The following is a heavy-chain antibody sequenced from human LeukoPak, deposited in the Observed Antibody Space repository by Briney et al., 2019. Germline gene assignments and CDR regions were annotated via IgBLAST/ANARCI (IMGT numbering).Heavy chain of an antibody. V-gene: IGHV3-23*01. CDR3: AKDLREEYSYGYDHY. CDR1: GFTFSSYA. D-gene: IGHD5-18*01. Sequence: PGGSLRLSCAASGFTFSSYAMSWVRQAPGEGLEWVSGIRGSGDGTYYADSGKGRFTISRDNSQNTLYLQMNSLRAEDTAVYYCAKDLREEYSYGYDHYWGQGTLVTVSS. J-gene: IGHJ4*02. CDR2: IRGSGDGT.